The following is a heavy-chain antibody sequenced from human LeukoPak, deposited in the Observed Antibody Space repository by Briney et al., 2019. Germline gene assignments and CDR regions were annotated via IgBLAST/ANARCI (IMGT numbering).Heavy chain of an antibody. J-gene: IGHJ4*02. Sequence: ASVKVSCKASGYTSTSYGISWVRQAPGQGLEWMGWISAYNGNTNYAQKLQGRVTMTTDTSTSTAYMELRSLRSDDTAVYYCARGYYYDSSGHSFDYWGQGTLVAVSS. V-gene: IGHV1-18*01. CDR2: ISAYNGNT. D-gene: IGHD3-22*01. CDR1: GYTSTSYG. CDR3: ARGYYYDSSGHSFDY.